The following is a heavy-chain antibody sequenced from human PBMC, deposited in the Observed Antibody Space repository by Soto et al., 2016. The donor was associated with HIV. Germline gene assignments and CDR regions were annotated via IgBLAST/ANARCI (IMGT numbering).Heavy chain of an antibody. Sequence: QVKLVQSGSEVKKPGSSVKVSCKASGGTFSSYAISWVRQAPGQGLEWMGGIIPIFGTANYAQKFQGRVTITADESTSTAYMELSSLRSEDTAVYYCARDPGGYSYNGVFDYWGQGTLVTVSS. CDR2: IIPIFGTA. CDR3: ARDPGGYSYNGVFDY. D-gene: IGHD5-18*01. CDR1: GGTFSSYA. J-gene: IGHJ4*02. V-gene: IGHV1-69*01.